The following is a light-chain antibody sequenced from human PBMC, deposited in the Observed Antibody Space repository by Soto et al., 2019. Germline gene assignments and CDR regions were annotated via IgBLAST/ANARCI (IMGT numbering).Light chain of an antibody. Sequence: DIVMSQSPDSLAVSLGERATINCKSSQTLLSASNNKSYVAWFQQKPGQPPKLLIYWASSREIGVPDRFSGSESGTDFTLTISSLQPEDVAVYYCQQYFSTPPLTFGGGTKVDIK. J-gene: IGKJ4*01. CDR3: QQYFSTPPLT. V-gene: IGKV4-1*01. CDR1: QTLLSASNNKSY. CDR2: WAS.